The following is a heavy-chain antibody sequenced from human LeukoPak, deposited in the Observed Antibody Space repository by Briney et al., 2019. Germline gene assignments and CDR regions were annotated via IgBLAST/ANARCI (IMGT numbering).Heavy chain of an antibody. CDR1: GGSISSYY. D-gene: IGHD3-22*01. J-gene: IGHJ4*02. CDR3: ARLSRYYDSSGYLYYFDY. Sequence: PSETLSLTCTVSGGSISSYYWSWIRQPPGKGLEWIGYIYYRGSTNYNPSLKSRVTISVDTSKNQFSLKLSSVTAADTAVYYCARLSRYYDSSGYLYYFDYWGQGTLVTVSS. V-gene: IGHV4-59*01. CDR2: IYYRGST.